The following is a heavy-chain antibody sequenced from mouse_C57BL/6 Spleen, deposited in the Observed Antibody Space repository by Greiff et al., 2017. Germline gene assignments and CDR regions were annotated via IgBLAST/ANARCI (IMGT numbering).Heavy chain of an antibody. J-gene: IGHJ3*01. Sequence: QVHVKQPGAELVRPGTSVKLSCKASGYTFTSYWMHWVKQRPGQGLEWIGVIDPSDSYTNYNQKFKGKATLTVDTSSSTAYMQLSSLTSEDSAVYYCARGRIYYYGSSFAYWGQGTLVTVSA. V-gene: IGHV1-59*01. D-gene: IGHD1-1*01. CDR3: ARGRIYYYGSSFAY. CDR1: GYTFTSYW. CDR2: IDPSDSYT.